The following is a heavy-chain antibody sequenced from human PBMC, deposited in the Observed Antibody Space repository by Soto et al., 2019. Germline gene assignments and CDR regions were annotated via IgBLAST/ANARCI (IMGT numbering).Heavy chain of an antibody. CDR1: GYSFSDYH. J-gene: IGHJ5*02. D-gene: IGHD3-3*01. Sequence: ASVKVSCKASGYSFSDYHIHWVRQAPGQGLEWMARINPNTGATNSAQKFQGRVTMTRDSSINTAYMEFSSLRSDDTAVYYCARDGDFLSVYSTRGAYTGFVAWGQRMVVTVYS. V-gene: IGHV1-2*06. CDR2: INPNTGAT. CDR3: ARDGDFLSVYSTRGAYTGFVA.